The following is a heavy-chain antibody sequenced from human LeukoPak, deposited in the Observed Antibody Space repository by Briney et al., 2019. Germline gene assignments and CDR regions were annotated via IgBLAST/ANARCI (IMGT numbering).Heavy chain of an antibody. CDR1: GFTSSDYY. Sequence: PGGSLRLSCAASGFTSSDYYMSWLRQAPGKGLEWVSAISGSGGSTYYADSVKGRFTISRDNSKNTMYPQMNGLRAEDTAVYYCAKGARTIAAANWFDPWGQGTLVTVPS. CDR2: ISGSGGST. J-gene: IGHJ5*02. CDR3: AKGARTIAAANWFDP. D-gene: IGHD6-13*01. V-gene: IGHV3-23*01.